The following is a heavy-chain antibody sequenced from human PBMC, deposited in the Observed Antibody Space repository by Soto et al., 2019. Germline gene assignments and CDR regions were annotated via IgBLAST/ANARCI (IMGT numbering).Heavy chain of an antibody. CDR3: ARGDCSGGSCYNPMGNWFDP. CDR2: TYYRSKWYN. CDR1: GDSVSSNSAA. Sequence: SQTLSLTCAISGDSVSSNSAAWNWIRQSPSRGLEWLGRTYYRSKWYNDYAVSVKSRITINPDTSKNQFSLQLNSVTPEDTAVYYCARGDCSGGSCYNPMGNWFDPWGQGTLVTVSS. V-gene: IGHV6-1*01. D-gene: IGHD2-15*01. J-gene: IGHJ5*02.